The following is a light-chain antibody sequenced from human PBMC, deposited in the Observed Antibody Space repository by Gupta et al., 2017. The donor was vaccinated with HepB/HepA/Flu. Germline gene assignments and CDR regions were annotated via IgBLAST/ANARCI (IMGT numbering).Light chain of an antibody. V-gene: IGKV1-12*01. CDR1: QSIDTW. CDR3: QQADRFPNT. Sequence: DIQVTQSPSSVSASVGDRVTISCRASQSIDTWLAWYQQKPGKAPNLLINAASILQSGVPSRFSGSGSGTDFILTINILQPEDSATYCCQQADRFPNTFGQGTRMEIK. CDR2: AAS. J-gene: IGKJ5*01.